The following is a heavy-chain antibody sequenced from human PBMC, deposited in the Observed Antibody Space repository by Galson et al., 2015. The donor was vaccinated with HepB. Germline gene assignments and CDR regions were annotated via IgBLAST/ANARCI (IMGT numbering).Heavy chain of an antibody. J-gene: IGHJ3*02. Sequence: SLRLSCAAAGFTLSNYAMSWVRQAPGKGLQWVSSIGVSGGSTYYADSVKGRFTISRDNSKNTLYLQGNSLRDEDTAVYYCAKRQYGSGSFWGSFDIWGQGTMVAVSS. CDR1: GFTLSNYA. CDR3: AKRQYGSGSFWGSFDI. CDR2: IGVSGGST. D-gene: IGHD3-10*01. V-gene: IGHV3-23*01.